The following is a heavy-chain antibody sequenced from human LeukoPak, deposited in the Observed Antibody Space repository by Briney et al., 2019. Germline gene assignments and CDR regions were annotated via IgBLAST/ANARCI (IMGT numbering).Heavy chain of an antibody. J-gene: IGHJ5*02. CDR1: GGSISSSSYY. Sequence: PSETLSLTCTVSGGSISSSSYYWGWIRQPPGKGLEWIGYIYYSGSTNYNPSLKSRVTISVDTSKNQFSLKLSSVTAADTAVYYCARAGRSIAARLGGYDYVYWFDPWGQGTLVTVSS. CDR3: ARAGRSIAARLGGYDYVYWFDP. D-gene: IGHD6-6*01. V-gene: IGHV4-61*05. CDR2: IYYSGST.